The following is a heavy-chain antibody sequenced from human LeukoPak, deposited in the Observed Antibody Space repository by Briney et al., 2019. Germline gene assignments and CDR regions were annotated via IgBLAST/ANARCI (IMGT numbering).Heavy chain of an antibody. CDR3: AREEPLVAGYSSGWLKKNYGMDV. J-gene: IGHJ6*02. V-gene: IGHV3-21*01. D-gene: IGHD6-19*01. Sequence: GGSLRLSCAASGFTFSSYAMSWVRQAPGKGLEWVSSISSSSSYIYYADSVKGRFTISRDNAKNSLYLQMNSLRAEDTAVYYCAREEPLVAGYSSGWLKKNYGMDVWGQGTTVTVSS. CDR2: ISSSSSYI. CDR1: GFTFSSYA.